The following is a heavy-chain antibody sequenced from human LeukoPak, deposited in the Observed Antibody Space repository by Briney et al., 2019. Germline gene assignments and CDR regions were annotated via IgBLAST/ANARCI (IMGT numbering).Heavy chain of an antibody. CDR1: GYRFTSYW. CDR3: ARPDYYDSSGSDY. CDR2: IYPGDSDT. V-gene: IGHV5-51*01. J-gene: IGHJ4*02. Sequence: GVSLKISCKGSGYRFTSYWIGWVRPGPGKGLEWMGIIYPGDSDTRYSPSFQGQVTISADKSISTAYLQWSSLKASDTAMYYCARPDYYDSSGSDYWGQGTLVTVSS. D-gene: IGHD3-22*01.